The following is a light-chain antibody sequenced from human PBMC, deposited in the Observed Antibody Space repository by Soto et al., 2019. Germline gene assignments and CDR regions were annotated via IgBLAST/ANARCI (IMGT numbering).Light chain of an antibody. CDR1: QSVSNT. CDR2: GAS. Sequence: EIVMTQSPATLSVSPGERATLSCRASQSVSNTLAWYQQKPGQAPRLLICGASTRATGIPARFSGSGSGTEFTLTISSLQSEDFAVYYCQHYGNSLWTFGQGTKVDI. CDR3: QHYGNSLWT. V-gene: IGKV3-15*01. J-gene: IGKJ1*01.